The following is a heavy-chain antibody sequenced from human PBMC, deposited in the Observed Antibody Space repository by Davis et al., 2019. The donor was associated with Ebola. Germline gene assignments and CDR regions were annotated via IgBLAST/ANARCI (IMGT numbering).Heavy chain of an antibody. CDR1: GFTFSSYS. CDR2: ISSSSSTI. V-gene: IGHV3-48*02. D-gene: IGHD3-3*01. CDR3: ASNFGVVIIGGWASMDV. J-gene: IGHJ6*03. Sequence: PGGSLRLSCAVSGFTFSSYSMNWVRQAPGNGLEWVSYISSSSSTIYYADSVQGRFTISRDNAKNSLYLQMNSLRDEETAVYYCASNFGVVIIGGWASMDVWGKGTTVTVSS.